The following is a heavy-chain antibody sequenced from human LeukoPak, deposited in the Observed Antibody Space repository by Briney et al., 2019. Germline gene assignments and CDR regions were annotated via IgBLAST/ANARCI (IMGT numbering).Heavy chain of an antibody. D-gene: IGHD5-18*01. Sequence: SETLSLTCAVYGCSFSGYYWSWIRQPPGKGLEWIGEINHSGSTNYNPSLSSRVTISVDTAKNQFSLKLSSVTAADTAVYYCARGIGGYSYGPADWFDPWGQGTLVIVSS. CDR3: ARGIGGYSYGPADWFDP. CDR2: INHSGST. V-gene: IGHV4-34*01. CDR1: GCSFSGYY. J-gene: IGHJ5*02.